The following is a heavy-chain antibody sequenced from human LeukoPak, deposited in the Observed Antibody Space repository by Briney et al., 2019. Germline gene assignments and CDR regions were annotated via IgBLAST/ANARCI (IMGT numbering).Heavy chain of an antibody. V-gene: IGHV4-59*08. CDR3: ARHERTDEYFDWLPLIDAFDI. Sequence: SETLSLTCTVSGGSISSYYWSWIRQPPGKGLEGIGYIYYSGSTNYNASLKSRVTISVDTSKNQFSLKLSTVTAADTAVYYCARHERTDEYFDWLPLIDAFDIWGQGTMVTVSS. CDR1: GGSISSYY. CDR2: IYYSGST. D-gene: IGHD3-9*01. J-gene: IGHJ3*02.